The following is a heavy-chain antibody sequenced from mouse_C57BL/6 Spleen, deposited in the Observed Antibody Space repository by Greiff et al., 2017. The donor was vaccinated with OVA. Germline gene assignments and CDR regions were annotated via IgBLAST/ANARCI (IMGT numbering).Heavy chain of an antibody. CDR2: IRSKSNNYAT. J-gene: IGHJ3*01. V-gene: IGHV10-1*01. Sequence: EAGGGLVQPKGSLKLSCAASGFSFNTYAMNWVRQAPGKGLEWVARIRSKSNNYATYYADSVKDRFTISRDDSESMLYLQMNNLKTEDTAMYYCVRQDSQRFAYWGQGTLVTVSA. CDR1: GFSFNTYA. D-gene: IGHD3-3*01. CDR3: VRQDSQRFAY.